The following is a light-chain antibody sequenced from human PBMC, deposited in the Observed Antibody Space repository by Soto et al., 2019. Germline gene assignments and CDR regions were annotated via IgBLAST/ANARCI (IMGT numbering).Light chain of an antibody. Sequence: VLSQSPGRVSLSPGERATLSCSASQSVPSTYFAWYQQKPGQPPRLLISGTSNRATGIPDRFSGSGSGTEFTLTISSLQSEDFAVYYCQQYNNWPPWTFGQGTKVDIK. CDR2: GTS. V-gene: IGKV3D-15*01. CDR1: QSVPSTY. CDR3: QQYNNWPPWT. J-gene: IGKJ1*01.